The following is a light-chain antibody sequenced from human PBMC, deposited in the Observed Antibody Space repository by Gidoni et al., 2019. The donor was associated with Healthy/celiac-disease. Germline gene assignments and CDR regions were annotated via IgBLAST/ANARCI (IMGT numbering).Light chain of an antibody. CDR1: NIGSKS. J-gene: IGLJ2*01. Sequence: SSLLPQPPSVSVAPGQTARIPGGGNNIGSKSVHWYQQKPGQAPVLVVYDDSDRPSGIPERFSGSNSGNTATLTISRVEAGDEADYYCQVWDSSSDPVVFGGGTKLTVL. CDR2: DDS. CDR3: QVWDSSSDPVV. V-gene: IGLV3-21*02.